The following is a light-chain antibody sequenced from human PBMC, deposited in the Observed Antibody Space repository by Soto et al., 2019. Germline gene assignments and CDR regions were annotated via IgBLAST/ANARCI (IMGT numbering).Light chain of an antibody. CDR2: DAS. CDR1: QGISSA. J-gene: IGKJ4*01. Sequence: AIQLTQSPSSLSASVGDRVTITYQASQGISSAFAWYQQKPGKAPNLLIYDASSLESGVPSRCSGRESGADVTLTTNSRQPEDIATYYCRQVNSYPLTFGGGTKVEIK. CDR3: RQVNSYPLT. V-gene: IGKV1-13*02.